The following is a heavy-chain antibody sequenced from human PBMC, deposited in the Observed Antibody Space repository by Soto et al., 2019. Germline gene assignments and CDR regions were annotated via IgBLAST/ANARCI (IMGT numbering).Heavy chain of an antibody. CDR3: ARHHESGWYGY. J-gene: IGHJ4*02. V-gene: IGHV4-39*01. D-gene: IGHD6-19*01. CDR1: GGSIDKSTYY. CDR2: IYYSGST. Sequence: QLQLQESGPGLVKPSATLSLTCTVSGGSIDKSTYYWCWIRQPPGKGLEWIGSIYYSGSTYYYPSFKSRVTISVDTSRNQFSLKLSSVTAADTAVYYCARHHESGWYGYWGQGTLVTVSS.